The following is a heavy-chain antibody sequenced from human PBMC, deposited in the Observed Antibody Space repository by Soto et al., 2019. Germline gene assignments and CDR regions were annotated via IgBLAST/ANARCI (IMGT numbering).Heavy chain of an antibody. Sequence: GGSLRLSCAASGFTVSSNYRSWVRQAPGKGLEWVSVIYSGGSTYYADSVKGRFTISRDNSKNTLYLQMNSLRAEDTAVYYCARRLTGGHFDYWGQGTQVTVSS. CDR2: IYSGGST. CDR1: GFTVSSNY. CDR3: ARRLTGGHFDY. D-gene: IGHD3-10*01. J-gene: IGHJ4*02. V-gene: IGHV3-53*01.